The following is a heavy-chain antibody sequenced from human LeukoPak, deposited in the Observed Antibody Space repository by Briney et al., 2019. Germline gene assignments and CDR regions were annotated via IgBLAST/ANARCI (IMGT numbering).Heavy chain of an antibody. D-gene: IGHD3-10*01. CDR3: TRALYGSGSYYNYYYYGMDV. V-gene: IGHV3-30*04. CDR2: ISYDGSNK. Sequence: GGSLRLSCAASGFTFSSYAMHWVRQAPGKGLECVAVISYDGSNKYYADSVKGRFTISRDNSKNTLYLQMNSLRAEDTAVYYCTRALYGSGSYYNYYYYGMDVWGKGTTVTVSS. J-gene: IGHJ6*04. CDR1: GFTFSSYA.